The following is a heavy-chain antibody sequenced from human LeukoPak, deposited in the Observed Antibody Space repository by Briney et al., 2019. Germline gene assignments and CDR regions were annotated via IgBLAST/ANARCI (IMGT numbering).Heavy chain of an antibody. Sequence: GGSLRLSCAASGFTFSSYSMNWVRQAPGKGLEWVSSISSSSSYIYYADSVRGRFTISRDNAKNSLYLQMNSLRAEDTAVYFCARDPSFVKVNKPPDHGGQGTLVTVSS. CDR2: ISSSSSYI. V-gene: IGHV3-21*01. CDR1: GFTFSSYS. D-gene: IGHD2-21*01. CDR3: ARDPSFVKVNKPPDH. J-gene: IGHJ4*02.